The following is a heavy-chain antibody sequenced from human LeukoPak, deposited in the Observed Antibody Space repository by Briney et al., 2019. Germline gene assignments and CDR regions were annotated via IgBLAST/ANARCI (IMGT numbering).Heavy chain of an antibody. Sequence: GGSLRLSCAASGFTFSSYSMNWVRQAPGKGLEWVSYISSSSSTIYYAGSVKGRFTISRDNAKNSLYLQMNSLRAEDTAVYYCARSRRGTGGAFDIWGQGTMVTVSS. CDR2: ISSSSSTI. V-gene: IGHV3-48*01. CDR3: ARSRRGTGGAFDI. CDR1: GFTFSSYS. D-gene: IGHD3-16*01. J-gene: IGHJ3*02.